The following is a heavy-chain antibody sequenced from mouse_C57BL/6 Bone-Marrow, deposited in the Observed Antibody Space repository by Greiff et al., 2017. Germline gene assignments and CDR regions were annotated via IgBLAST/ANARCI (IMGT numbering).Heavy chain of an antibody. CDR1: GFTFSDYG. V-gene: IGHV5-17*01. Sequence: EVKLMESGGGLVKPGGSLKLSCAASGFTFSDYGMHWVRQAPEKGLEWVAYISSGSSTIYYADTVKGRFTISRDNAKNTLFLQMTSLRSEDTAMYYCARDYYGSRNLDYWGQGTTLTVSS. CDR2: ISSGSSTI. CDR3: ARDYYGSRNLDY. J-gene: IGHJ2*01. D-gene: IGHD1-1*01.